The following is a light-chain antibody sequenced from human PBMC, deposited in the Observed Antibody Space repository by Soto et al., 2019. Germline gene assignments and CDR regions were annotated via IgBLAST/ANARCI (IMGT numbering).Light chain of an antibody. CDR3: QQYGNSPLT. V-gene: IGKV3-20*01. CDR1: QSVRSSY. J-gene: IGKJ4*01. CDR2: GAS. Sequence: EIVLTQSPGTLSLSPGERATLSCRASQSVRSSYFAWYQQKPGQAPRLLIFGASTRAPGIPDRFSGSGSGPDLTPTISKLEPEDFTLFYCQQYGNSPLTFGGGTKVDIK.